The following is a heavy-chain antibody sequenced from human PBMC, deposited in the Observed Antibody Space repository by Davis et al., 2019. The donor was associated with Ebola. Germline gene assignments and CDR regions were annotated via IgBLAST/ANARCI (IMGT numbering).Heavy chain of an antibody. V-gene: IGHV3-21*01. CDR2: ISSSSSYI. J-gene: IGHJ6*04. Sequence: GGSLRLSCAASGFTFSSYSMNWVRQAPRKGLEWVSSISSSSSYIYYADSVKGRFTISRDNAKNSLYLQMNSLRAEDTAVYYCARGGATIGADYYYYGMDVWGKGTTVTVSS. CDR3: ARGGATIGADYYYYGMDV. D-gene: IGHD5-12*01. CDR1: GFTFSSYS.